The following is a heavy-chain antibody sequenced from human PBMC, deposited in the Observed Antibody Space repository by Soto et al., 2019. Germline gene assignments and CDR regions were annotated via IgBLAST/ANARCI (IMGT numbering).Heavy chain of an antibody. CDR1: GFTFSSYS. J-gene: IGHJ6*02. D-gene: IGHD3-16*01. V-gene: IGHV3-48*04. CDR3: ARDRWAERFPQDYYYYGMDV. CDR2: ISSSSSTI. Sequence: PGGSLRLSCAASGFTFSSYSMNWVRQAPGKGLEWVSYISSSSSTIYYADSVKGRFTISRDNAKNSLYLQMNSLRAEDTAVYYCARDRWAERFPQDYYYYGMDVWGQGTTVTVSS.